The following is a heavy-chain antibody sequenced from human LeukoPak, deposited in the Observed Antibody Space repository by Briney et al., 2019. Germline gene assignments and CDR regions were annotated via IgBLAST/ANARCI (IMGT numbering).Heavy chain of an antibody. J-gene: IGHJ2*01. D-gene: IGHD6-13*01. V-gene: IGHV4-59*01. CDR1: GGSISSYY. CDR3: ARVLTAGNYWYFDL. Sequence: PSETLSLTCTVSGGSISSYYWSWIRQPPGKGLEWIGYIYYSGSTNYSPSLKSRVTISVDTSKNQFSLKLSSVTAADTAVYYCARVLTAGNYWYFDLWGRGTLVTVSS. CDR2: IYYSGST.